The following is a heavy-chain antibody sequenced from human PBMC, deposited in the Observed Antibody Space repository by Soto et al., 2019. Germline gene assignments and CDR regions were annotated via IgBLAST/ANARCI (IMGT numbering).Heavy chain of an antibody. CDR2: IYPGDSDT. D-gene: IGHD2-8*01. Sequence: GESLKISCKGSGYSFTSYWIGWVRQMPGKGLEWMGIIYPGDSDTRYSPSFQGQVTISADKSISTAYLQWSSLKASDTAMYYCARHAMVRKADNWFDPWGQGTLVTVSS. J-gene: IGHJ5*02. CDR3: ARHAMVRKADNWFDP. V-gene: IGHV5-51*01. CDR1: GYSFTSYW.